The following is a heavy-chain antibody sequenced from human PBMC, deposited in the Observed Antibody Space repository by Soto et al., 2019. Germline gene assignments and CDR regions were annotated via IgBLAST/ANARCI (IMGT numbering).Heavy chain of an antibody. D-gene: IGHD5-12*01. CDR2: IYPGDSDT. CDR3: ARHPTDYDSHAYAFDI. J-gene: IGHJ3*02. V-gene: IGHV5-51*01. Sequence: GESLKISWKGSGYSFTIYWIGWVRQMPGKGLEWMGIIYPGDSDTRYSPSFQGQVTISADKSISTAYLQWSSLKASDTAMYYCARHPTDYDSHAYAFDIWGQGTMVTVSS. CDR1: GYSFTIYW.